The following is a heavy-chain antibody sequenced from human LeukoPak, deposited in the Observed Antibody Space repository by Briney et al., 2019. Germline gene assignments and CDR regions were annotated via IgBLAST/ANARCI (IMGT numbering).Heavy chain of an antibody. CDR3: ARHYEAGGAIDY. J-gene: IGHJ4*02. D-gene: IGHD3-3*01. CDR2: INHSGST. CDR1: GGSFSGYY. V-gene: IGHV4-34*01. Sequence: SETLSLTCAVYGGSFSGYYWSWIRQPPGKGLEWIGEINHSGSTNYNPSLKSRVTISVDTSKNQFSLKLSSVTAADTAVYYCARHYEAGGAIDYWGQGTLVTVSS.